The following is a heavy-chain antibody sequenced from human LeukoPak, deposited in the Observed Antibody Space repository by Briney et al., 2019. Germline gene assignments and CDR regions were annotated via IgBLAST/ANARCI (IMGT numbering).Heavy chain of an antibody. Sequence: ASVKVSCKTSGYNFDSYSINWVRQAPGQGLEWMGWISPYNDNTKYAQKFQGRVTMTTDTSTRTVYMELSGLRSDGTAMYYCAKDLYPWQKVTTLVDHWGQGTLVTVS. J-gene: IGHJ4*02. D-gene: IGHD2-21*02. V-gene: IGHV1-18*01. CDR2: ISPYNDNT. CDR3: AKDLYPWQKVTTLVDH. CDR1: GYNFDSYS.